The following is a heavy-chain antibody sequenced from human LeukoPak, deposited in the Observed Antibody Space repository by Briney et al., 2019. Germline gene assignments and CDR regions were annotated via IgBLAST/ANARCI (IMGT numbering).Heavy chain of an antibody. CDR1: GFTFTSFA. Sequence: GGSLRLSCAASGFTFTSFAMGWVRQAPGKGLEWVAFIRYDGSNKYYADSVKGRFTISRDNSKNTLYLQMNSLRAEDTAVYYCRSGWYIAHYFDYWGQGTLVTVSS. V-gene: IGHV3-30*02. CDR2: IRYDGSNK. D-gene: IGHD6-19*01. CDR3: RSGWYIAHYFDY. J-gene: IGHJ4*02.